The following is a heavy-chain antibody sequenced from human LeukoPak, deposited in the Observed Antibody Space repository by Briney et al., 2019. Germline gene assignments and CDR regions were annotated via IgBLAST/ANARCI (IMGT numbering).Heavy chain of an antibody. Sequence: GGSLRLSCAASGFTFSSYAMSWVRQAPGKGLEWVSGISGSASATYYADSVKGRFTISRDNVKNTVDLQMSRLRAEDTAVYFCAKGDDYYDNNPDYWGQGTLVTVSS. D-gene: IGHD3-22*01. V-gene: IGHV3-23*01. CDR3: AKGDDYYDNNPDY. CDR2: ISGSASAT. CDR1: GFTFSSYA. J-gene: IGHJ4*02.